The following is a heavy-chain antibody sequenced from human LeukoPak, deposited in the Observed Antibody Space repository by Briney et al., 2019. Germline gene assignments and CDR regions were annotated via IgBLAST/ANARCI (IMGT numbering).Heavy chain of an antibody. Sequence: PGGSLRLSCAASGFTVSSNYMSWVRQAPGKGLEWVSSISSSSSYIYYADSVKGRFTISRDNAKNSLYLQMNSLRAEDTAVYYCARGHSSSWVYWGQGTLVTVSS. J-gene: IGHJ4*02. CDR1: GFTVSSNY. CDR2: ISSSSSYI. V-gene: IGHV3-21*01. D-gene: IGHD6-13*01. CDR3: ARGHSSSWVY.